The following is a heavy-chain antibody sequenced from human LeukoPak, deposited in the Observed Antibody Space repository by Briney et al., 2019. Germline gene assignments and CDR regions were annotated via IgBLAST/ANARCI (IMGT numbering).Heavy chain of an antibody. V-gene: IGHV3-23*01. D-gene: IGHD3-10*01. CDR2: LSGSGITT. CDR3: AKDVAGVRGVRGGFDY. CDR1: GFTFNGYR. Sequence: GGSLRLSCAASGFTFNGYRMSWVRQAPGKGLEWVSGLSGSGITTYYANSVKGRFTISRDNSKNTLYLQMSTVRAEDTAIYYCAKDVAGVRGVRGGFDYWGQGTLVTVSS. J-gene: IGHJ4*02.